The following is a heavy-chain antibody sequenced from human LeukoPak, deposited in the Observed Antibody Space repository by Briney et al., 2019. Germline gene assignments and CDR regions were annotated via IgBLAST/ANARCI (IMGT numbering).Heavy chain of an antibody. V-gene: IGHV4-30-2*01. CDR2: IYHSGST. CDR3: ARAGKGYDFWSVLRADYYYYMDV. J-gene: IGHJ6*03. Sequence: SQTLSLTCTVSGGSISSGGYYWSWIRQPPGKGLEWIGYIYHSGSTYYNPSLKSRVTISVDRSKNQFSLKLSSVTAADTAVYYCARAGKGYDFWSVLRADYYYYMDVWGKGTTVTVSS. CDR1: GGSISSGGYY. D-gene: IGHD3-3*01.